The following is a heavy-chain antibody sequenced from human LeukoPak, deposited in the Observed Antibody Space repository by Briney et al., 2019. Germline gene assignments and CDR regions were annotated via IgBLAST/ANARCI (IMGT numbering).Heavy chain of an antibody. V-gene: IGHV3-72*01. J-gene: IGHJ5*02. D-gene: IGHD6-6*01. Sequence: GGSLRLSCAASGFTFSDQYMDWVRQTPGKGLEWVGRNRDKASGHTTEYAASVKGRFSISRDDSKNSVHLQMNSLKTEDTAVYYCARGFGIAAPNWFDPWGQGTLVTVSS. CDR2: NRDKASGHTT. CDR1: GFTFSDQY. CDR3: ARGFGIAAPNWFDP.